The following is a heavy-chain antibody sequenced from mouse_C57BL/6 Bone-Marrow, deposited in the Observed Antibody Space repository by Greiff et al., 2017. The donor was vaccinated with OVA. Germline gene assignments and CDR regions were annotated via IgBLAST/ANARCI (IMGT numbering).Heavy chain of an antibody. CDR1: GYTFTSYW. D-gene: IGHD2-5*01. V-gene: IGHV1-52*01. Sequence: QVQLKQPGAELVRPGSSVKLSCKASGYTFTSYWMHWVKQRPIQGLEWIGNIDPSDSETHYNQKFKDKATLTVDKSSSTAYMQLSSLTSEDSAVYDCALYYSNSYWYFDVWGTGTTVTVSS. CDR3: ALYYSNSYWYFDV. CDR2: IDPSDSET. J-gene: IGHJ1*03.